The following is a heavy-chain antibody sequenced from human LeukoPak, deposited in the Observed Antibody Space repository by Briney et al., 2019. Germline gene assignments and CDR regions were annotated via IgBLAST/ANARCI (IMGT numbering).Heavy chain of an antibody. D-gene: IGHD2-15*01. CDR3: ARRRVVVVAATVPSLKRYWYFDL. V-gene: IGHV4-34*01. Sequence: KPSETLSLTCAVYGGSFSDYYWSWIRQPPGEGLEWIGEINHSGSTNYNPSLKSRVTISVDTSKNQFSLKLSAVTAADTAVYYCARRRVVVVAATVPSLKRYWYFDLWGRGTLVTVSS. CDR1: GGSFSDYY. J-gene: IGHJ2*01. CDR2: INHSGST.